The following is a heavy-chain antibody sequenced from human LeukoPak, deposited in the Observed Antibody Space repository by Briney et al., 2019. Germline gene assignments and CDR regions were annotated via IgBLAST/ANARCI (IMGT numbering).Heavy chain of an antibody. V-gene: IGHV3-48*01. CDR2: ISSGSSTI. Sequence: GGSLRLSCAASGFTFSTYSMNWVRQAPGKGLQWVSYISSGSSTIYYADSVKGRFTISRDNAKNSLYLQMNSLRAEDTAVYYCARARGLAAPPGYWGQGTLVTVSS. CDR1: GFTFSTYS. J-gene: IGHJ4*02. D-gene: IGHD6-13*01. CDR3: ARARGLAAPPGY.